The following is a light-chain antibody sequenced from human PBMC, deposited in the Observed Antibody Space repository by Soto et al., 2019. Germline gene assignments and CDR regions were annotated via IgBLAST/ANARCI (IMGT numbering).Light chain of an antibody. J-gene: IGLJ2*01. Sequence: QSLLTQPASVSGSPGQWITISCAGTNSDVGNYNLVSWYQHHPGKAPRLIIYAVSKRPSGISDRFSGSKSGSTASLTISGLQPEDEADYHCCSYAGNTTFKFGGGTKLTVL. V-gene: IGLV2-23*02. CDR2: AVS. CDR3: CSYAGNTTFK. CDR1: NSDVGNYNL.